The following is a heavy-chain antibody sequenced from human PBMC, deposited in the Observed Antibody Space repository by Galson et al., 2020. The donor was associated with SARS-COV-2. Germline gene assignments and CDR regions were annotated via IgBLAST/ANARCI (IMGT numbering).Heavy chain of an antibody. J-gene: IGHJ6*02. D-gene: IGHD6-13*01. CDR1: RFTFNSYG. Sequence: GESLKISCAASRFTFNSYGMHWVRQAPGKGLEWVAVIRYAGSNKYYADSVKGRFTISRDNSKNTLYLQMNSLRAEDTAVYYCARDLWYPNAHYYYYGMDVWGQGTTVTVSS. CDR3: ARDLWYPNAHYYYYGMDV. CDR2: IRYAGSNK. V-gene: IGHV3-33*01.